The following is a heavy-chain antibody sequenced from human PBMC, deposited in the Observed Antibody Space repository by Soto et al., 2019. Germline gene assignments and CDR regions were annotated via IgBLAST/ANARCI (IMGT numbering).Heavy chain of an antibody. Sequence: ASVKVSCKASGYTFTTYGISWVRQAPGQGLEWMGWISAYNGNTNYAQKLQGRVTMTTDTSTSTAYMELYSLRAEDTAVYYCARDLHTIAARRGKYYYYGMDVWGQGTTVTVSS. CDR2: ISAYNGNT. V-gene: IGHV1-18*01. CDR1: GYTFTTYG. D-gene: IGHD6-6*01. J-gene: IGHJ6*02. CDR3: ARDLHTIAARRGKYYYYGMDV.